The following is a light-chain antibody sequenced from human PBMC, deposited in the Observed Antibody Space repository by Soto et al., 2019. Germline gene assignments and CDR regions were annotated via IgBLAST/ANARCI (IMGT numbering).Light chain of an antibody. CDR1: QSVSSSY. Sequence: EIVLTQSPGTLSLSPGERATLSCRASQSVSSSYLAWYQQKPGQAPRPLIYGASSRATGIPDRFSGSGSGTDFTLTISRLEPEDFEVYYCQQYGSSPRTFGQGTKVEIK. CDR3: QQYGSSPRT. CDR2: GAS. J-gene: IGKJ1*01. V-gene: IGKV3-20*01.